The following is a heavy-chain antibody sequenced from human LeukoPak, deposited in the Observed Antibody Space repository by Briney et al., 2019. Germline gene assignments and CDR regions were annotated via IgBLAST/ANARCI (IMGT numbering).Heavy chain of an antibody. J-gene: IGHJ6*02. CDR3: ARAQWLAGGYYGMDV. Sequence: GESLKISCKGSGYSFTSYWISWARQMPGKGLEWTGRIDPSDSYTNYSPSFQGHVTISADKSISTAYLQWSSLKASDTAMYYCARAQWLAGGYYGMDVWGQGTTVTVSS. D-gene: IGHD6-19*01. V-gene: IGHV5-10-1*01. CDR2: IDPSDSYT. CDR1: GYSFTSYW.